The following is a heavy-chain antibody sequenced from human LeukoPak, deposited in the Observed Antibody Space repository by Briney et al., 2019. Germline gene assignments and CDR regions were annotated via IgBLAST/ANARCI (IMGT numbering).Heavy chain of an antibody. CDR3: ARRPPNSLITIFGVVNGQYAFDI. J-gene: IGHJ3*02. V-gene: IGHV5-10-1*01. CDR1: GYSFTTYW. D-gene: IGHD3-3*01. CDR2: IDPSDSYT. Sequence: PGGSLRLSCKGSGYSFTTYWISWVRQMPGKGLEWMGRIDPSDSYTDYSPSFQGHVTISADKSISTAYLQWSSLKTSDTAMYYCARRPPNSLITIFGVVNGQYAFDIWGQGTMVTVSS.